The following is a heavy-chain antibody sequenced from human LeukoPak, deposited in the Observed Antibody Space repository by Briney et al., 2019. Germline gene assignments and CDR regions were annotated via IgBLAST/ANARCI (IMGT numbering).Heavy chain of an antibody. Sequence: ASVKVSCKASGYTFSKYGITWVRLAPGQGLEWMGWISASNGNTNYARELQGRVTMTTDISTSTAYMELRSLRSDDTAVYYCARAGATLTRLFDYWGQGTLVTVSS. J-gene: IGHJ4*02. CDR2: ISASNGNT. V-gene: IGHV1-18*01. CDR3: ARAGATLTRLFDY. D-gene: IGHD4-11*01. CDR1: GYTFSKYG.